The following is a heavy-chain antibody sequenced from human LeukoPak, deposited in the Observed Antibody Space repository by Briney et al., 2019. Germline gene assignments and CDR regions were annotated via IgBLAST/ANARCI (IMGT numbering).Heavy chain of an antibody. CDR3: ARQLIRGVLSEHDAFDI. CDR2: IYPGDSDT. J-gene: IGHJ3*02. D-gene: IGHD3-10*01. CDR1: GYSFTSYW. V-gene: IGHV5-51*01. Sequence: LGESLKISCKGSGYSFTSYWIGWVRQMPGKGLEWMGIIYPGDSDTRYSPSFQGQVTISADKSISTAYLQWSSLKASDTAMYYCARQLIRGVLSEHDAFDIWGQGTMVTVSS.